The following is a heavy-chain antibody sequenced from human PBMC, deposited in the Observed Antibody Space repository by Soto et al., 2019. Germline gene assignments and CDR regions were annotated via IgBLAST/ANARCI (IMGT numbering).Heavy chain of an antibody. CDR3: ARGGRDGMDV. V-gene: IGHV1-18*01. J-gene: IGHJ6*02. Sequence: QVQLVQSGAEVKKPGASVKVSCKSSGFTFTTYGFTWVRQAPGQGLEWMGWISAYNGNTNYAQKFQGRVTMTTDTSTSTVYLELRSLTSDDTAVYYCARGGRDGMDVWGQGTTVTLSS. CDR1: GFTFTTYG. D-gene: IGHD3-10*01. CDR2: ISAYNGNT.